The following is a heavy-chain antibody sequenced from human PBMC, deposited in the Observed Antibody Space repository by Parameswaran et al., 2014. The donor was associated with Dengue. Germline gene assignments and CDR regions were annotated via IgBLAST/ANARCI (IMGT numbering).Heavy chain of an antibody. J-gene: IGHJ4*02. CDR3: ARQMGGYDTGLMV. D-gene: IGHD5-12*01. CDR2: IHYSGST. Sequence: WIRQPPGKGLEWIGYIHYSGSTYYNPSLKSRVTISVDTSKNQFSLKLSSVTAADTAVYYCARQMGGYDTGLMVWGQGTLVTVSS. V-gene: IGHV4-31*02.